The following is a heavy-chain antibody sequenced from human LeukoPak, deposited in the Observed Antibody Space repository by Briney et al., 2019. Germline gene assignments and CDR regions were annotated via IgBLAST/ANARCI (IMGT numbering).Heavy chain of an antibody. D-gene: IGHD2-8*01. Sequence: PGGSLRLSCAASGFAFSSYGMHWVRQAPRKGLEWVAFIRYDGSNKYYADSVKGRFTISRDNSKNTLYLKINSLRAEDTAGYYCAKDRIVLMVYAISSFDCWGQGTLVTVCS. CDR1: GFAFSSYG. CDR3: AKDRIVLMVYAISSFDC. CDR2: IRYDGSNK. V-gene: IGHV3-30*02. J-gene: IGHJ4*02.